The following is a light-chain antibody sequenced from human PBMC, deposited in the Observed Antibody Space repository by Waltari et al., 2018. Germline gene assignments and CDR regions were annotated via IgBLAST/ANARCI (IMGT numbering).Light chain of an antibody. V-gene: IGLV1-44*01. CDR2: SFN. CDR3: AAWDDSLNGVV. Sequence: QSVLTQPPSASGTPGQRVTIACSGGRSNIGTNTVSWYHHLPGTAPKLLIYSFNQRPSGVPDRFSGSKSGTSASLVISGLQSEDEADYDCAAWDDSLNGVVFGGGTKVTVL. CDR1: RSNIGTNT. J-gene: IGLJ3*02.